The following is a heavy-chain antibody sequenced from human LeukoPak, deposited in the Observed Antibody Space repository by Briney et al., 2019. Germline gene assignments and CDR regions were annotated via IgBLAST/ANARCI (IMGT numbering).Heavy chain of an antibody. CDR3: ARGHYYGSVYYGMDV. V-gene: IGHV4-59*08. J-gene: IGHJ6*02. CDR2: IYYSGST. D-gene: IGHD3-10*01. CDR1: GGSISSYY. Sequence: SETLSLTCTVSGGSISSYYWSWIRQPPGKGPEWIGYIYYSGSTNYNPSLNSRVTISIDTSKNQFSLKLSSVTAADTAVCYCARGHYYGSVYYGMDVWGQGTTVTVSS.